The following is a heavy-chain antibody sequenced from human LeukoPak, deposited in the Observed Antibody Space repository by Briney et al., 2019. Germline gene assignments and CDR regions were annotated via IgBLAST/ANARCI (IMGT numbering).Heavy chain of an antibody. D-gene: IGHD5-18*01. J-gene: IGHJ3*02. CDR2: ISAYNGNT. CDR3: ARDERGYSYGYAFDI. CDR1: GYTCTSYG. V-gene: IGHV1-18*01. Sequence: GASVKVSCKASGYTCTSYGISWVRQAPGQGLEWMGWISAYNGNTNYAQKLQGRVTMTTDTSTSTAYMELRSLRSDDTAVYYCARDERGYSYGYAFDIWGQGTMVTVSS.